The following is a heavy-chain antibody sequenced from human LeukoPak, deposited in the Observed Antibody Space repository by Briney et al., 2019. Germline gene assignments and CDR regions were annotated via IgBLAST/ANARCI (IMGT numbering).Heavy chain of an antibody. CDR2: VKKDGRET. J-gene: IGHJ4*02. V-gene: IGHV3-7*03. Sequence: GGSLRLSCVASGLTLSDWWMTWVRQAPGRGLEWVASVKKDGRETYYVDSVKGRFTISRHNSKNTLYLQMNSLRAEDTAVYYCARFRDTKGGFDYWGQGTLVTVSS. CDR1: GLTLSDWW. D-gene: IGHD3-16*01. CDR3: ARFRDTKGGFDY.